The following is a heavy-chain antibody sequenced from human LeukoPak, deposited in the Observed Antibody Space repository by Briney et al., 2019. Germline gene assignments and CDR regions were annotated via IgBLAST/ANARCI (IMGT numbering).Heavy chain of an antibody. J-gene: IGHJ5*02. V-gene: IGHV3-23*01. CDR1: GFTFSSYA. Sequence: TGGSLRLSCAASGFTFSSYAMSWVRQAPGKGLEWVSAMSGSGGSTYYADSVKGRSTISRDNSKNTLYLQMNSLRAEDTAVYYCAKGPPNVVVPAAMVGSDWFDPWGQGTLVTVSS. CDR2: MSGSGGST. D-gene: IGHD2-2*01. CDR3: AKGPPNVVVPAAMVGSDWFDP.